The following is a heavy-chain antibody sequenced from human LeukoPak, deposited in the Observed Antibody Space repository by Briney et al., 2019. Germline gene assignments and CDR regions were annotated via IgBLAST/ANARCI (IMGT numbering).Heavy chain of an antibody. CDR3: ARDYVEMSTIRDFGY. V-gene: IGHV1-46*01. CDR2: INPSGGST. D-gene: IGHD5-24*01. Sequence: ASVKVSCKASGYTFTSYYMHWVRQAPGQGLEWMGIINPSGGSTSYAQKFQGRVTMTRDTSTSTVYMELSSLRSEDTAVYYCARDYVEMSTIRDFGYWGQGTLVTVSS. CDR1: GYTFTSYY. J-gene: IGHJ4*02.